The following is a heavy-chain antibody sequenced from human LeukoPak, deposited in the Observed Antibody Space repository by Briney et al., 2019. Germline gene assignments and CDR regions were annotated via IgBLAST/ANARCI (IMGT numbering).Heavy chain of an antibody. V-gene: IGHV3-7*01. J-gene: IGHJ6*02. D-gene: IGHD2-2*01. CDR1: GFTFSSYW. CDR3: AREEFVVVPAATPYYYYGMDV. CDR2: IKQDGSEK. Sequence: GGSLRLSCAASGFTFSSYWVSWVRRAPGKGLEWVANIKQDGSEKYYADSVKGRFTISRDNAKNSLYLQMNSLRAEDTAVYYCAREEFVVVPAATPYYYYGMDVWGQGTTVTVSS.